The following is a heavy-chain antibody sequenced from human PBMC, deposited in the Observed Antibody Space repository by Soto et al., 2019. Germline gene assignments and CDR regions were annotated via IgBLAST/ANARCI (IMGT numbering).Heavy chain of an antibody. CDR3: ARDYCRNTSCPANY. V-gene: IGHV3-48*02. CDR1: EFTFSTYS. D-gene: IGHD2-2*01. CDR2: ISSTGSNI. Sequence: LRLSCGDSEFTFSTYSMNWVRQAPGKGLEWISYISSTGSNIYYADSVKGRFTISRDNARNSLYLQMNSLRDEDTAVYYCARDYCRNTSCPANYWGQGTLVTVFS. J-gene: IGHJ4*02.